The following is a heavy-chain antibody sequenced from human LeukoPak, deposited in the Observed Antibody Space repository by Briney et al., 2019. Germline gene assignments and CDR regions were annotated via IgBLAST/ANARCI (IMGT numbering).Heavy chain of an antibody. V-gene: IGHV4-61*02. CDR1: GGSISSGSYY. CDR3: ARDEGDGSYFDN. CDR2: IYTSGST. D-gene: IGHD2-15*01. J-gene: IGHJ4*02. Sequence: NPSETLSLTCTVSGGSISSGSYYWSWIRQPAGKGLEWIGRIYTSGSTDYNPSLKSRVTISVDTSKNQFSLKLSSVTAADTAVYYCARDEGDGSYFDNWGQGTLVTVSS.